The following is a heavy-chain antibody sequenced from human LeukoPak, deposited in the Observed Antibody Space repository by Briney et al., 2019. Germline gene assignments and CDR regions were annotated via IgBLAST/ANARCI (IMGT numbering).Heavy chain of an antibody. J-gene: IGHJ4*02. CDR1: GFTFSSYG. V-gene: IGHV3-30*18. D-gene: IGHD3-10*01. Sequence: PGRSLRLSCAASGFTFSSYGMHWVRQAPGKGLEWVAVISYDGSNKYYADSVKGRFTISRDNSKNTLYLKMNSLRAEDTAVYYCANLGGYGSGSYYGIDYWGQGTLVTVSS. CDR2: ISYDGSNK. CDR3: ANLGGYGSGSYYGIDY.